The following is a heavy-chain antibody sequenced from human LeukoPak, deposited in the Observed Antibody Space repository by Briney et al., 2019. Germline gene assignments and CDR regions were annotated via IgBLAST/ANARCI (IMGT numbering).Heavy chain of an antibody. CDR2: IYPGDSDT. D-gene: IGHD2-21*02. CDR1: GYSFTSYW. CDR3: ARRRFLRGDGAYYFDY. Sequence: GESLKISCKGSGYSFTSYWIGWVRQMPGKGLEWMGIIYPGDSDTRYSPSFQGQVTISADKSISTAYLQWSSLKASDTAMYYCARRRFLRGDGAYYFDYWGQGTLVTVSS. J-gene: IGHJ4*02. V-gene: IGHV5-51*01.